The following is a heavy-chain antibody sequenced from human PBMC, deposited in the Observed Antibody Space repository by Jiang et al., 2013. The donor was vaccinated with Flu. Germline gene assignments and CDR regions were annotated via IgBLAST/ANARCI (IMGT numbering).Heavy chain of an antibody. Sequence: GLVKPSQTLSLTCTVFGDSISSGDYHWSWIRQPPGKGLEWIVYIYYTGSTYYNPSLKSRVTMSVDTSKNHFSLKLTSVTAADTAVYYCARNSGYDSSYFDYWGQGTLVTVSS. J-gene: IGHJ4*02. CDR1: GDSISSGDYH. D-gene: IGHD5-12*01. CDR3: ARNSGYDSSYFDY. CDR2: IYYTGST. V-gene: IGHV4-30-4*08.